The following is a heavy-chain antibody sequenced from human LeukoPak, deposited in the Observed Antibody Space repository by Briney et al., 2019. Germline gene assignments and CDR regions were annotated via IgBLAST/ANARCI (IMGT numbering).Heavy chain of an antibody. CDR3: ARQGGSSSPYYYYYMDV. V-gene: IGHV4-59*08. CDR2: IFHSGNT. Sequence: PSETLSLTCTVSGGSMNSHYWSWIRQPPGKGLEWIGCIFHSGNTYYNPSLKSRVSISVDTSKNHFSLKLTSVTAADSAVYYCARQGGSSSPYYYYYMDVWGKGTTVTVSS. D-gene: IGHD6-13*01. J-gene: IGHJ6*03. CDR1: GGSMNSHY.